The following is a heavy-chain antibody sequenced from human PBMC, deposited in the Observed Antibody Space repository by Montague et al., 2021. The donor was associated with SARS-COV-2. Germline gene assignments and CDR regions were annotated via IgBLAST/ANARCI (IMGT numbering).Heavy chain of an antibody. D-gene: IGHD3-16*01. CDR2: ISHTDST. J-gene: IGHJ6*02. Sequence: SETLSLTCTVSGGSISNYYWCWIRQHPAKGLEWIGFISHTDSTNYNPSLESRGSIPIDTSKSQYSMMVRSVTAADTAVYYCARSVQFEYGLDVWGQGTTVTISS. V-gene: IGHV4-59*08. CDR3: ARSVQFEYGLDV. CDR1: GGSISNYY.